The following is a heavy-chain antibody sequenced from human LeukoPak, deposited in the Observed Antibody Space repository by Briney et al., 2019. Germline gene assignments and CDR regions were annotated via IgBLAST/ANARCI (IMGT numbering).Heavy chain of an antibody. J-gene: IGHJ4*02. CDR3: ARHAGGIAAAGTRPFDY. Sequence: SETLSLTCTVSGASFSSSTYYWGWIRQPPGKGLEWIGSIYYSGITYYNPSLKSRVTMSVDTSKNQFSLKLSSVTAADTAVYYCARHAGGIAAAGTRPFDYWGQGTLVTVSS. V-gene: IGHV4-39*01. CDR2: IYYSGIT. CDR1: GASFSSSTYY. D-gene: IGHD6-13*01.